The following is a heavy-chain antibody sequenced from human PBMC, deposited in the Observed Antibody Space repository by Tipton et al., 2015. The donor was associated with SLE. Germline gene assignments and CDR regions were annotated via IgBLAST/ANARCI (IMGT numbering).Heavy chain of an antibody. CDR3: ARDAGSSWQAYYYYYYGMDV. Sequence: TLSLTCTVSGGSISSYYWSWIRQPAGKGLEWIGHIYSSGNTIYNPSLKSRVTMSVDTSKNQFSLKLSSVTAADTAVYYCARDAGSSWQAYYYYYYGMDVWGQGTTVTVSS. CDR1: GGSISSYY. V-gene: IGHV4-4*07. J-gene: IGHJ6*02. CDR2: IYSSGNT. D-gene: IGHD6-13*01.